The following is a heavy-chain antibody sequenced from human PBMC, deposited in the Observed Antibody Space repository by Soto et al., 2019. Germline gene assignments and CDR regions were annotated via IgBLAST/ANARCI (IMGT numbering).Heavy chain of an antibody. CDR3: AAETGRYCSGGSCYGYYYYYGMDV. V-gene: IGHV1-58*01. J-gene: IGHJ6*02. CDR1: GFTFTSSA. D-gene: IGHD2-15*01. CDR2: IVVGSGNT. Sequence: SVKVSCKASGFTFTSSAVQWGRQARGQRLEWIGWIVVGSGNTNYAQKFQERVTITRDMSTSTAYMELGSLRSEDTAVYYCAAETGRYCSGGSCYGYYYYYGMDVWGQGTTVTVSS.